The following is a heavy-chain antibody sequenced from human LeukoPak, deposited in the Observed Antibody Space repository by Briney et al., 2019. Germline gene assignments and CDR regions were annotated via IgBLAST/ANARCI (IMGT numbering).Heavy chain of an antibody. CDR2: ISNGGDRT. D-gene: IGHD6-19*01. Sequence: AGGSLRLSCAASGFTFTRQDMCWVRQAPGKGLEWVSGISNGGDRTYYADSVKGRFTISRDNSKNTVYLQMDSLRAEDTAVYYCAKDSPRSNGWFYCDHWGPGALVTVSS. J-gene: IGHJ4*02. CDR3: AKDSPRSNGWFYCDH. CDR1: GFTFTRQD. V-gene: IGHV3-23*01.